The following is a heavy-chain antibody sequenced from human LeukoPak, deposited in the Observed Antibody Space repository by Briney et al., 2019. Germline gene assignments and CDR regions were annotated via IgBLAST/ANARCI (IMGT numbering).Heavy chain of an antibody. D-gene: IGHD3-22*01. CDR1: GGSVSGGSYY. CDR2: LYTSGST. J-gene: IGHJ4*02. Sequence: SETLSLTCTVSGGSVSGGSYYWSWIRQPAGKGLEWIGRLYTSGSTNYNPSLKSRVTMSIDTSKNQFSLRLSSVTAADTAVYYCARDRGHYDTSGYLFDFWGQGTLVTVSS. CDR3: ARDRGHYDTSGYLFDF. V-gene: IGHV4-61*02.